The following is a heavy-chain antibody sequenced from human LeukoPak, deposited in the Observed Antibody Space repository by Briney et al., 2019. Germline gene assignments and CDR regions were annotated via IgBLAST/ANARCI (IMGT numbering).Heavy chain of an antibody. J-gene: IGHJ4*02. CDR1: GFTFSSYA. CDR2: ISYDGSNK. Sequence: GGSLGLSCAASGFTFSSYAMHWVRQAPGKGLEGVAVISYDGSNKYYADSVKGRFTISRDNSKNTLYLQMNSLRAEDTAVYYCARERIAVAVADYWGQGTLVTVSS. D-gene: IGHD6-19*01. V-gene: IGHV3-30*04. CDR3: ARERIAVAVADY.